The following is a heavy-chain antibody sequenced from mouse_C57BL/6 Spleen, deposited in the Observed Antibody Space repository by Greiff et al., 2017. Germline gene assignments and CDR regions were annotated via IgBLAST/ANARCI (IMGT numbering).Heavy chain of an antibody. D-gene: IGHD2-4*01. CDR3: ARAGGDYGRDFDG. CDR2: IHPNSGST. J-gene: IGHJ1*03. CDR1: GYTFTSYW. V-gene: IGHV1-64*01. Sequence: QVQLQQPGAELVKPGASVKLSCKASGYTFTSYWMHWVKQRPGQGLEWIGMIHPNSGSTNYNEKFKSKATLTVDKSSSTAYMQLSSLTSEDSAVYFWARAGGDYGRDFDGWGTGTTVTVSS.